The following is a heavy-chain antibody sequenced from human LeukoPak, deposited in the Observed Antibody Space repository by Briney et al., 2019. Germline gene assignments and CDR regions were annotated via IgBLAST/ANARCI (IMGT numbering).Heavy chain of an antibody. D-gene: IGHD2-2*01. CDR3: ARTYCSSTSCSNWFDP. V-gene: IGHV1-69*05. Sequence: GASVKVSCKASGGTFSSYAISWVRQAPGQGLEWMGGIIPIFGTANYAQKFQGRVTITTDESTSTAYVELSSLRSEDTAVYYCARTYCSSTSCSNWFDPWGQGTLVTVSS. CDR2: IIPIFGTA. J-gene: IGHJ5*02. CDR1: GGTFSSYA.